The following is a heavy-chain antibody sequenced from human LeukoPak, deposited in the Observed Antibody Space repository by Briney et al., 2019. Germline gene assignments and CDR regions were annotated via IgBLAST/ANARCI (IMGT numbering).Heavy chain of an antibody. CDR3: ARGHSGSYYYYSDY. V-gene: IGHV4-61*02. D-gene: IGHD1-26*01. CDR2: IYTSGST. CDR1: GGSISSGSYY. Sequence: SQTLSLTCTVSGGSISSGSYYWSWIRQPAGKGLEWIGRIYTSGSTNYNPSLKSRVTISVDTSKNQFSLKLSSVTAADTAVYYCARGHSGSYYYYSDYWGQGTLVTVSS. J-gene: IGHJ4*02.